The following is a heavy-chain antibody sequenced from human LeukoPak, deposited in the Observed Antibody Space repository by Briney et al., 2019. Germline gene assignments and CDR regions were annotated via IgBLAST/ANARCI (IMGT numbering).Heavy chain of an antibody. Sequence: PGGSLRLSCAASGFTFSSYWMSWVRQAPGKGLEWVANIKQEGSEKYYVDSVKGRFTISRDNAKNSLYLQMNSLRAEDTAVYYCARAWIQLWFEGATVGLLDYWGQGTLVTVSS. V-gene: IGHV3-7*01. CDR3: ARAWIQLWFEGATVGLLDY. J-gene: IGHJ4*02. CDR1: GFTFSSYW. CDR2: IKQEGSEK. D-gene: IGHD5-18*01.